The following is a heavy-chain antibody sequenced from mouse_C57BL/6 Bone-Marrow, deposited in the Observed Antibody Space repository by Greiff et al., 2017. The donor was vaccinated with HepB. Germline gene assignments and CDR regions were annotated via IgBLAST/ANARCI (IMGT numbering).Heavy chain of an antibody. CDR3: ASSYYGSSAWFAY. V-gene: IGHV2-2*01. J-gene: IGHJ3*01. CDR1: GFSLTSYG. D-gene: IGHD1-1*01. Sequence: VQRVESGPGLVQPSQSLSITCTVSGFSLTSYGVHWVRQSPGKGLEWLGVIWSGGSTDYNAAFISRLSISKDNSKSQVFFKMNSLQADDTAIYYCASSYYGSSAWFAYWGQGTLVTVSA. CDR2: IWSGGST.